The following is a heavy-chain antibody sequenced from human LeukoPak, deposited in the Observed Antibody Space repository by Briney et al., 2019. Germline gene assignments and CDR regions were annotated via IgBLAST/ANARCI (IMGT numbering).Heavy chain of an antibody. V-gene: IGHV1-18*01. CDR1: GYTFTTYG. Sequence: GASVKVSCTASGYTFTTYGITWIRKSPGQGLEWLGWISPYNGNTNYGLNFQARLTLTTDTATSTAYMELRSLQADDSAVYHCTTWGGGGHWGQGTLVSVSS. CDR3: TTWGGGGH. CDR2: ISPYNGNT. J-gene: IGHJ4*02. D-gene: IGHD3-16*01.